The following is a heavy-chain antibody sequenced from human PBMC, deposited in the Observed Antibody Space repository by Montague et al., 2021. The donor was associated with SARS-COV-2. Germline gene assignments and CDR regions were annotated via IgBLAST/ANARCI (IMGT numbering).Heavy chain of an antibody. CDR3: ARVRTPRYYDILTGYSKYYGMDV. J-gene: IGHJ6*02. Sequence: TLSLTCTVSGGSISSGGYYWSWIRQHPGKGLEWIGYIYYSGSTYYNPSLKSRVTISVDTYKNQFSLKLSSVTAADTAVYYCARVRTPRYYDILTGYSKYYGMDVWGQGTTVTVSS. V-gene: IGHV4-31*03. D-gene: IGHD3-9*01. CDR1: GGSISSGGYY. CDR2: IYYSGST.